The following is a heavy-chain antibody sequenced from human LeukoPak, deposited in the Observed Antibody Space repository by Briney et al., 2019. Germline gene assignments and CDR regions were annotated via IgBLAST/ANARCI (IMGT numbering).Heavy chain of an antibody. J-gene: IGHJ5*02. CDR1: GGTFSSYA. D-gene: IGHD3-22*01. V-gene: IGHV1-69*04. Sequence: GASVKVSCKASGGTFSSYAISWVRQAPGQGLEWMGRIIPILGTANYAQKFQGRVTITADKSTSTAYMELSSLRSEDTAVYYCARDLEDYYDSSGYAWFDPWGQGTLVTVSS. CDR3: ARDLEDYYDSSGYAWFDP. CDR2: IIPILGTA.